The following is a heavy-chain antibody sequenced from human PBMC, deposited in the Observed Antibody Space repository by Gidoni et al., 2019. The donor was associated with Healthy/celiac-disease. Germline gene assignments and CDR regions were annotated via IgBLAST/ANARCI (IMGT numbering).Heavy chain of an antibody. Sequence: QVQLVQSGAEVKTPGSSVKVSCKSSGGTFSRYAISWVRQAPGHGLEWLGRIIPILGIANYAQKFQGRVTITADKSTSTAYMDLSSLRSEDTAVYYCARDRTVTTMAYYFYYYGMDVWGQGTTVTVSS. CDR3: ARDRTVTTMAYYFYYYGMDV. D-gene: IGHD4-4*01. J-gene: IGHJ6*02. V-gene: IGHV1-69*04. CDR2: IIPILGIA. CDR1: GGTFSRYA.